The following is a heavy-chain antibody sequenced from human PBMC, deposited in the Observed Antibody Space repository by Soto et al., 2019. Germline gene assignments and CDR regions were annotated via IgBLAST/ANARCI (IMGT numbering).Heavy chain of an antibody. Sequence: GGSLRLSCAASGFTVSSNYMSWVRQAPGKGLEWVSVIYSGGSTNYADSVKGRFTISRDNSKNTLYPQMNSLRAEDTAVYYCARPVYRMVRGVLHYYFDYWGQGTLVTVSS. CDR2: IYSGGST. D-gene: IGHD3-10*01. CDR3: ARPVYRMVRGVLHYYFDY. CDR1: GFTVSSNY. V-gene: IGHV3-66*04. J-gene: IGHJ4*02.